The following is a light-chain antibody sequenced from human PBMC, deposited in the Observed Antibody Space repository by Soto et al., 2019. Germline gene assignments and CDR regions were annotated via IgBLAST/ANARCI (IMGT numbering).Light chain of an antibody. CDR1: QPSGTF. CDR3: QQTYTNPPT. J-gene: IGKJ1*01. CDR2: ESF. V-gene: IGKV1-39*01. Sequence: DTQLTQSPSSLAASVGDRVTVTCRAGQPSGTFINWYQHKIGKAPRLLIYESFYLQTGVPSRFSGSGSGTDFALSITGLQPEDSATYYCQQTYTNPPTFGQGTKVDIK.